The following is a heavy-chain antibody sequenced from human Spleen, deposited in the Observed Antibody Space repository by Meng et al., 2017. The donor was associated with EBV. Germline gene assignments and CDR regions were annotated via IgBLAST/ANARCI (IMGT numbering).Heavy chain of an antibody. V-gene: IGHV1-69*01. Sequence: QVLLVQLGGEVKKPGSSVKFSCKASGGTFGSYAISWVRQAPGQGLEGMGGIIPMFGTTNYAQKFQGRVTITADESTSTAYMELSSLRSEDTAVYYCAIDGYNPYYFDHWGQGTLVTVSS. CDR2: IIPMFGTT. CDR3: AIDGYNPYYFDH. J-gene: IGHJ4*02. D-gene: IGHD5-24*01. CDR1: GGTFGSYA.